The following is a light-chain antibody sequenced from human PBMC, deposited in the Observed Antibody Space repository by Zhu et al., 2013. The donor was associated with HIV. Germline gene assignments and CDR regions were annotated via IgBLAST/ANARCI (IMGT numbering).Light chain of an antibody. CDR2: DAS. V-gene: IGKV3-15*01. Sequence: EIVMTQSPATLSVSPGERAALSCRASQSVDNNLAWYQHKPGQAPRLLMYDASTRDTGIPARFSGSGSGTEFTLTISSLQSEDFATYYCLQDNNYPLTFGGGTKVEIK. J-gene: IGKJ4*01. CDR1: QSVDNN. CDR3: LQDNNYPLT.